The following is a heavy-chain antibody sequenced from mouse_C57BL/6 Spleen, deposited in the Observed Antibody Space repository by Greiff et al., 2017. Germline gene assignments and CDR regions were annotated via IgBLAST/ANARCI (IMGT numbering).Heavy chain of an antibody. V-gene: IGHV1-61*01. J-gene: IGHJ4*01. Sequence: VQLQQPGAELVRPGSSVKLSCTASGSNFTSYWMDLVKQRPGQGLEWIGNIYPSDSETHYNQKFKDKATLTVDKSASTAYMQLSSLTSEDAAVYYCARGKLIGAMYYWGQGTSVTVSS. D-gene: IGHD2-14*01. CDR2: IYPSDSET. CDR3: ARGKLIGAMYY. CDR1: GSNFTSYW.